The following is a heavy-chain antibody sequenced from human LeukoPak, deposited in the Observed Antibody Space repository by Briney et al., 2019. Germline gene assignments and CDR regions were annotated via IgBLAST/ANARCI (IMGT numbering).Heavy chain of an antibody. CDR2: IYYSGST. CDR3: ARYSKLGIDYYYYMDV. CDR1: GGSISSYY. J-gene: IGHJ6*03. D-gene: IGHD7-27*01. Sequence: SSETLSLTCTVSGGSISSYYWSWIRQPPGKGLEWIGYIYYSGSTNYNPSLKSRVTISVDTSKNQFSLKLSSVTAADTAVYYCARYSKLGIDYYYYMDVWGEGTTVTVSS. V-gene: IGHV4-59*01.